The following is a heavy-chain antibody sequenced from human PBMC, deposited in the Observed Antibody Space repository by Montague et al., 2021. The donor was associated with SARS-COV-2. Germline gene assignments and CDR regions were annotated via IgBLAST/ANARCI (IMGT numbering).Heavy chain of an antibody. CDR1: GDSITCFY. Sequence: SETLSLTCTVSGDSITCFYWSWIRQPAGKGLEWIGRVSSSGSTNYNPSLRSRVSMSVDTSKNQFSLKLSSVTAADTAVYYCARATRSIVVLNWFDSWGQGTLVTVSS. V-gene: IGHV4-4*07. J-gene: IGHJ5*01. D-gene: IGHD3-22*01. CDR3: ARATRSIVVLNWFDS. CDR2: VSSSGST.